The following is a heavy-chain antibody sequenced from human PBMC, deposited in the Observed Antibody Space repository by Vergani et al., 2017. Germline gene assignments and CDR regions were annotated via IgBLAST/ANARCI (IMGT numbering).Heavy chain of an antibody. Sequence: QVQLVESGGGVVQPGRSLRLSCAASGFTFSSYAMHWVRQAPGKGLEWVAVISYDGSNKYFADSVKGRFTISRDNSKNTLYLQMNSPRAEDTAVYYCARDGFMDVWGKGTTVTVSS. CDR2: ISYDGSNK. CDR1: GFTFSSYA. CDR3: ARDGFMDV. D-gene: IGHD2-2*03. J-gene: IGHJ6*03. V-gene: IGHV3-30-3*01.